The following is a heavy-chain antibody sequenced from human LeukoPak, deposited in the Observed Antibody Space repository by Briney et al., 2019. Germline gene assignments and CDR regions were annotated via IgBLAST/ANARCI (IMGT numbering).Heavy chain of an antibody. D-gene: IGHD3-22*01. J-gene: IGHJ4*02. CDR2: IIPIFGTA. CDR1: GGTFSSYA. V-gene: IGHV1-69*13. CDR3: ARLYDSSGYYLDY. Sequence: ASVKVSCKASGGTFSSYAISWVRQAPGQGLEWVGGIIPIFGTANYAQKFQGRVTITADESTSTAYMELSSLRSEDTAVYYCARLYDSSGYYLDYWGQGTLVTVSS.